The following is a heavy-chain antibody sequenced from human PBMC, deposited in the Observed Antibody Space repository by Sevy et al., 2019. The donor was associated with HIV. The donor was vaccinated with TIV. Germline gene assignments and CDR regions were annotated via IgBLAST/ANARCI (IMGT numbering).Heavy chain of an antibody. CDR3: TTHPSLRLAMMVVAEAGMDV. CDR2: IKSKSDGGKT. D-gene: IGHD3-22*01. CDR1: GFTFSNPW. J-gene: IGHJ6*02. V-gene: IGHV3-15*01. Sequence: GGSLRLSCVASGFTFSNPWMSWVRQAPGKGLEWVGRIKSKSDGGKTDYAAPVKGRFTISRDDSRNTLYLQMNSLKIEDTAVYYCTTHPSLRLAMMVVAEAGMDVWGQGTTVTVSS.